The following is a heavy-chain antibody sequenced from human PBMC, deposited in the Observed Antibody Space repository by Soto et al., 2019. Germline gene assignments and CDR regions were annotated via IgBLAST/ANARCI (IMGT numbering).Heavy chain of an antibody. D-gene: IGHD3-22*01. Sequence: PSETLSLTCAVSGGSISSGGYSWSWIRQPPGKGLEWIGYIYHSGSTYYNPSLKSRVTISVDRSKNQFSLKLSSVTAADTAVYYCARRGYDSSGYDRDYWGQETLVTVS. CDR3: ARRGYDSSGYDRDY. J-gene: IGHJ4*02. CDR2: IYHSGST. V-gene: IGHV4-30-2*01. CDR1: GGSISSGGYS.